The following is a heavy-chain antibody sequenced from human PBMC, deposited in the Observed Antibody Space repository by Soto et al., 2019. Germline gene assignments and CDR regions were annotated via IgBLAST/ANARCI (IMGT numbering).Heavy chain of an antibody. D-gene: IGHD3-9*01. CDR2: INPNSGGT. CDR1: GYTFTGYY. CDR3: ARDAARLRYFDWLGGPYYYYVMDV. V-gene: IGHV1-2*02. Sequence: ASVKVSCKASGYTFTGYYMHWVRQAPGQGLEWMGWINPNSGGTNYAQKFQGRVTMTRDTSISTAYMERSRLRSDDTAVYYCARDAARLRYFDWLGGPYYYYVMDVWGQGTTVPVSS. J-gene: IGHJ6*02.